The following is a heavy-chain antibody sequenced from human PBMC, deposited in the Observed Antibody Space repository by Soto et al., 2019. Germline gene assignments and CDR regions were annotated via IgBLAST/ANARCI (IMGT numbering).Heavy chain of an antibody. V-gene: IGHV3-30-3*01. Sequence: PGGSLRLSCAASGFTFSSYAMHWVRQAPGKGLEWVAVILYDGSNKYYAVSVKGRFTISRDNSKNTLYLQMNSLRAEDTAVYYCARDYYRFNSGYGFSMDVWGQGTTVTVSS. D-gene: IGHD5-12*01. CDR1: GFTFSSYA. J-gene: IGHJ6*02. CDR3: ARDYYRFNSGYGFSMDV. CDR2: ILYDGSNK.